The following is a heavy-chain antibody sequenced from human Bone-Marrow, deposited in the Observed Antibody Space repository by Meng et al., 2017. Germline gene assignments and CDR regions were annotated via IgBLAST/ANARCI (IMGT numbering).Heavy chain of an antibody. CDR3: ARAHYGSTWGRIDY. J-gene: IGHJ4*02. CDR1: GFTFSDYY. CDR2: ITNSGSTI. Sequence: HVQLVESGGGLVKPGGSLRLSCAASGFTFSDYYMTWIRQAPGKGLEWVSYITNSGSTIYYADSVKGRFTISRDNAKNSLYLQMNSLRDEDTAVYYCARAHYGSTWGRIDYWGQGTLVTVSS. D-gene: IGHD6-13*01. V-gene: IGHV3-11*01.